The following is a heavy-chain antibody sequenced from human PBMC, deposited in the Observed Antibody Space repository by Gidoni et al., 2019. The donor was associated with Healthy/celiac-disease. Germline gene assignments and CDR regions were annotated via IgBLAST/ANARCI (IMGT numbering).Heavy chain of an antibody. CDR2: IIPIFGTA. D-gene: IGHD3-22*01. J-gene: IGHJ4*02. Sequence: GQVFDTGGGIIPIFGTANYAQKFQGRVTITADESTSTAYMELSSLRSEDTAVYYCARATLYYDSSGPFDYWGQGTLVTVSS. CDR3: ARATLYYDSSGPFDY. V-gene: IGHV1-69*01.